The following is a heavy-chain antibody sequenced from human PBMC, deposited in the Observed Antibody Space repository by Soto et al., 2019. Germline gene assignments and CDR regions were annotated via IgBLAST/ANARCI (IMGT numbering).Heavy chain of an antibody. V-gene: IGHV4-61*01. D-gene: IGHD5-18*01. CDR1: GGSVSDKTYY. CDR3: ARGGGYSNPYNFDY. CDR2: VYYSGTT. Sequence: SETLSLTCSVSGGSVSDKTYYWSWIRQPPGKRLEWIGYVYYSGTTNYNPSLKSRVTISEDTSKKRFSLRLSSVTAADTAVYYCARGGGYSNPYNFDYWGQGTLVTVSS. J-gene: IGHJ4*02.